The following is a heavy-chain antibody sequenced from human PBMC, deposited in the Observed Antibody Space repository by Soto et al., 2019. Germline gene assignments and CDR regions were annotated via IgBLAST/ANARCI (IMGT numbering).Heavy chain of an antibody. CDR1: GGTFSTYT. J-gene: IGHJ4*02. Sequence: QVQLVQSGAEVKKPGSSVRVSCKASGGTFSTYTISWVRQAPGQGLEWMGRIIPILGIPNFAQKFQGRVTITADKSTSTAYMELSSLRSEDTAVYYCEYSYGHFDYWGQGTLVTVSS. D-gene: IGHD5-18*01. V-gene: IGHV1-69*02. CDR2: IIPILGIP. CDR3: EYSYGHFDY.